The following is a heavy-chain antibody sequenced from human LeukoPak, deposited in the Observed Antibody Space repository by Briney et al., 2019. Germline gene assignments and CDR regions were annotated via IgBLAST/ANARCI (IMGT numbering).Heavy chain of an antibody. D-gene: IGHD6-19*01. CDR3: AKDRDLDSSGCLDY. Sequence: PGRSLRLSCAASGFTFDDYAMHWVRQAPGKGLEWVSGISWNSGSIGYADSVKGRFTISRDNAKNSLYLQMNSPRAEDTALYYCAKDRDLDSSGCLDYWGQGTLVTVSS. V-gene: IGHV3-9*01. CDR1: GFTFDDYA. CDR2: ISWNSGSI. J-gene: IGHJ4*02.